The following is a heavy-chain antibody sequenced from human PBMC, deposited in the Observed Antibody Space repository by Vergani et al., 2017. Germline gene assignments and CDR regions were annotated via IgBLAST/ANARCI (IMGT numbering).Heavy chain of an antibody. Sequence: QVQLVQSGAEVKKPGSSVKVSCKASGGTFSSYAISWVRQAPGQGLEWMGRIITIFGTANYAHKFQGRVTITADESTSTAYMELSSLRSEYTAVYYCASASYGSGSYYYWGQGTLVTVSS. CDR2: IITIFGTA. CDR1: GGTFSSYA. D-gene: IGHD3-10*01. V-gene: IGHV1-69*18. CDR3: ASASYGSGSYYY. J-gene: IGHJ4*02.